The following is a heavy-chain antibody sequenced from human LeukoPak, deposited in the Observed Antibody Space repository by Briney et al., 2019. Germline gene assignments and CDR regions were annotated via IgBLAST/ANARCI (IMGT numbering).Heavy chain of an antibody. Sequence: GGSMRLSCAASGFTFSSDAMSWVRQAPGKWLEWVSATSGSGGSTIYADSVTGRFTISRDTSKNTLYLQMNSLRAEHTAVYYCAKAVIAAEFDPWGQGTLVTVSS. CDR2: TSGSGGST. CDR1: GFTFSSDA. J-gene: IGHJ5*02. D-gene: IGHD6-13*01. CDR3: AKAVIAAEFDP. V-gene: IGHV3-23*01.